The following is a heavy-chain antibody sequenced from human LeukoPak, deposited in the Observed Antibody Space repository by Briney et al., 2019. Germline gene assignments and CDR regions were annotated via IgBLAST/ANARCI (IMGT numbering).Heavy chain of an antibody. V-gene: IGHV3-23*01. J-gene: IGHJ4*02. CDR1: GFTFSSYA. CDR3: AKRSYGSGSYYNNPPYYFDY. CDR2: ISGSGGST. Sequence: GGSLRLSCAASGFTFSSYAMSWVRQAPGKGLEWVSAISGSGGSTYYADSVKGRFTISGDNSKNTLHLQMNSLRAEDTAVYYCAKRSYGSGSYYNNPPYYFDYWGQGTLVTVSS. D-gene: IGHD3-10*01.